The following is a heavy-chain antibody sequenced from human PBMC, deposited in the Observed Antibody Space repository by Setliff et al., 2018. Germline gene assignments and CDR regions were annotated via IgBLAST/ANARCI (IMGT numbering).Heavy chain of an antibody. D-gene: IGHD2-15*01. CDR3: ARDGAYCSGGSCYSFDY. Sequence: SVKVSCKASGGMSGTYSISWVRQAPGQGLEWVGAIIPIFGTPNYAQKFQDRVTITAGVSTSTAYMELSSLRSDDTAVYYCARDGAYCSGGSCYSFDYRGQGTPVTVSS. J-gene: IGHJ4*02. CDR2: IIPIFGTP. CDR1: GGMSGTYS. V-gene: IGHV1-69*13.